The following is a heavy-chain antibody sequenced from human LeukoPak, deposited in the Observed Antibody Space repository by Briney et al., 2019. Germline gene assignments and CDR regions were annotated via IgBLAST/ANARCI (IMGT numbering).Heavy chain of an antibody. D-gene: IGHD1-7*01. CDR1: GFTFSSYA. J-gene: IGHJ3*02. V-gene: IGHV3-23*01. Sequence: GGSLRLSCAASGFTFSSYAMSWVRQAPGKGLEWVSAISGSGGSTYYADSVKGRFTISRDNAKNSLDLQMNSLRADDTAVYYCGRDFGLTGTKRSFDIWGQGTMVTVSS. CDR3: GRDFGLTGTKRSFDI. CDR2: ISGSGGST.